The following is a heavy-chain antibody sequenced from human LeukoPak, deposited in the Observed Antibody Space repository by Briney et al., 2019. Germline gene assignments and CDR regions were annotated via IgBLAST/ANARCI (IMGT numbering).Heavy chain of an antibody. D-gene: IGHD2-2*01. Sequence: GESLKISCKGSGYSFGSYWIGWVRQMPGKGLEWMGIIYPGDSDTRYTPSFQGQVTMSADKSINTAYLQWSSLKASDTAMYYCARRQGCSSTSCPPDYWGQGTLVTVSP. CDR3: ARRQGCSSTSCPPDY. J-gene: IGHJ4*02. CDR1: GYSFGSYW. CDR2: IYPGDSDT. V-gene: IGHV5-51*01.